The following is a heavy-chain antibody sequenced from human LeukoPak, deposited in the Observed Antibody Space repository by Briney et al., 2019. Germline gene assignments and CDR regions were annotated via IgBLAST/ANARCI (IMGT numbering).Heavy chain of an antibody. CDR1: GYTFTSYD. CDR3: ARGPRRRPNWFDP. V-gene: IGHV1-8*01. Sequence: ASVKASCKASGYTFTSYDINWVRQATGQGLEWMGWMNPNSGNTGYAQKFQGRVTMTRNTSISTAYMELSSLRSEDTAVYYCARGPRRRPNWFDPWGQGTLVTVSS. J-gene: IGHJ5*02. CDR2: MNPNSGNT.